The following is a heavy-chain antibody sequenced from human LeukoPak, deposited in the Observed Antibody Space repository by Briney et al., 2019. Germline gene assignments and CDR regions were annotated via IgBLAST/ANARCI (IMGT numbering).Heavy chain of an antibody. CDR3: ARDRGTSIAAEYNWFDP. CDR2: ISGGGVST. CDR1: GFTFSSYT. Sequence: LPGGSLRLSCVASGFTFSSYTMSWVRQTPGKGLEWVSTISGGGVSTYYADSVKGRFTISRDNSKNTLYLQMNSLRAEDTAVYYCARDRGTSIAAEYNWFDPWGQGTLVTVSS. V-gene: IGHV3-23*01. D-gene: IGHD6-13*01. J-gene: IGHJ5*02.